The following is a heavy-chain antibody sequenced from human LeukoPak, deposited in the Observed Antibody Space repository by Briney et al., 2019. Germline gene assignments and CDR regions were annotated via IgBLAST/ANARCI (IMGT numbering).Heavy chain of an antibody. D-gene: IGHD3-16*01. Sequence: HPGGSLRLSCAASGFTFNSYWMSWVRQAPGKGLEWVANIKKDGSEKNYVDSVKGRFTISRGNAKNSLYLQMDSLRAEDTAVYYCARFISLGAWGQGTLVTVSS. CDR1: GFTFNSYW. V-gene: IGHV3-7*01. CDR3: ARFISLGA. J-gene: IGHJ5*02. CDR2: IKKDGSEK.